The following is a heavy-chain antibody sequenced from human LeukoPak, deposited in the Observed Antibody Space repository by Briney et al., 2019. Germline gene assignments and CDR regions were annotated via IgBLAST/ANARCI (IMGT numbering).Heavy chain of an antibody. V-gene: IGHV4-59*12. CDR3: ARDQGIAAAGSIYYYYYGMDV. D-gene: IGHD6-13*01. J-gene: IGHJ6*02. CDR1: GDSISNYY. Sequence: PSETLSLTCTVSGDSISNYYWTWIRQPPGKGLEWIGYIYYSGDTNYNPSLKSRVTMSVDTSKNQFSLKLSSVTAADTAVYYCARDQGIAAAGSIYYYYYGMDVWGQGTTVTVSS. CDR2: IYYSGDT.